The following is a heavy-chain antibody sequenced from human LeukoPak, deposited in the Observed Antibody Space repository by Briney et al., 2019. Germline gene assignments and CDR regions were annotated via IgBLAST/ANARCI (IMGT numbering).Heavy chain of an antibody. D-gene: IGHD1-26*01. J-gene: IGHJ4*02. Sequence: ASVKASCKASGYTFTSYVLNWVRQAPGQGLECMGWINTNTGNPTYVQGFTGRFVFSLDTSVSTAYLQISSLKAGDTALYYCARASTPKVGATIYYFDYWGQGTLVTVSS. V-gene: IGHV7-4-1*02. CDR3: ARASTPKVGATIYYFDY. CDR2: INTNTGNP. CDR1: GYTFTSYV.